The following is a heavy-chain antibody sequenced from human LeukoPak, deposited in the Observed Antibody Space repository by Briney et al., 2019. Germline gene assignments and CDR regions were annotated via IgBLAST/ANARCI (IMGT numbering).Heavy chain of an antibody. CDR1: GFTFSSYD. CDR3: ARSLGVVWFDP. V-gene: IGHV3-13*01. J-gene: IGHJ5*02. CDR2: IGTAGDT. Sequence: GGSLRLSCAASGFTFSSYDMHWVRQATGKGLEWVSAIGTAGDTYYPSSVKGRFTISRENAKNSLSLQMNSLRAGDTAVYYCARSLGVVWFDPWGQGTLVTVSS.